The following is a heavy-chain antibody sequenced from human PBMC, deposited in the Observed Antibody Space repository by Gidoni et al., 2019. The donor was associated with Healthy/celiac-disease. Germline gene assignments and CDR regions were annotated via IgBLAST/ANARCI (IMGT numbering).Heavy chain of an antibody. CDR3: AKDTVRGHGAFDI. Sequence: EVQLVESGGGLVQPGRSLRLSCAASGFTFDDYAMHWVRQAPGKGLEWVSGISWNSGSIGYADSVKGRFTISRDNAKNSLYLQMNSLRAEDTALYYCAKDTVRGHGAFDIWGQGTMVTVSS. CDR1: GFTFDDYA. CDR2: ISWNSGSI. D-gene: IGHD4-17*01. V-gene: IGHV3-9*01. J-gene: IGHJ3*02.